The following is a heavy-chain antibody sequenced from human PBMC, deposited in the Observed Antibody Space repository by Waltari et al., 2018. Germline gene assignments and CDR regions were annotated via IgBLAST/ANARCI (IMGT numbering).Heavy chain of an antibody. CDR2: INPNSGGT. D-gene: IGHD1-1*01. V-gene: IGHV1-2*02. CDR3: ASGKTIVQFDM. CDR1: GYTFIGYH. J-gene: IGHJ3*02. Sequence: QVQLVQSGGEEKKPGASVKVSCMASGYTFIGYHMHWVRQAPGQGLEWMGWINPNSGGTNYAQNFQGRVTMTRDTSISTAYMELSSLRSDDTAVYYCASGKTIVQFDMWGQGTMVTVSS.